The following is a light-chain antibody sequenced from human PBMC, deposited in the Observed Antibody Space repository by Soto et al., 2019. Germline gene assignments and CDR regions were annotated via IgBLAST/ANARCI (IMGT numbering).Light chain of an antibody. CDR3: QQLHTYPVT. Sequence: IRWTQAPSSLLSSVRNRVPITCRASQGISSDLAWYHQKPWKAPKLLIYSASTLQNGVPSRFSGSGSGTDFTLTISGLQPEDFATYYCQQLHTYPVTFGQGTRPEIK. V-gene: IGKV1-9*01. CDR2: SAS. CDR1: QGISSD. J-gene: IGKJ5*01.